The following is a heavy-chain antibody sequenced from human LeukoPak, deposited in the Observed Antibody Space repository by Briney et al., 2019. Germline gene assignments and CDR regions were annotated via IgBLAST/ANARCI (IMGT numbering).Heavy chain of an antibody. CDR2: IYYSGST. V-gene: IGHV4-59*01. Sequence: PSETLSLTCTVSGGSISSYYWSWIRQPPGKGLEWIGYIYYSGSTNYNPPLKSRVTISVDTSKNQFSLKLSSVTAADTAVYYCASTNYSSGYYVFDYWGQGTLVTVSS. J-gene: IGHJ4*02. CDR3: ASTNYSSGYYVFDY. D-gene: IGHD3-22*01. CDR1: GGSISSYY.